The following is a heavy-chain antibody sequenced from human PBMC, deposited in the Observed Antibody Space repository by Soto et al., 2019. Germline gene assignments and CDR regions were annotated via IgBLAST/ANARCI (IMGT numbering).Heavy chain of an antibody. CDR1: GFTFSSYA. CDR3: ARWSFDY. CDR2: ISDDGSNK. D-gene: IGHD2-15*01. V-gene: IGHV3-30-3*01. Sequence: GGSLRLSCAASGFTFSSYAMHWVRQAPGKGLEWVAVISDDGSNKYYADSVKGRFTISRDNSKNTLYLQMNSLRAEDTAVYYCARWSFDYWGQGTLVTVSS. J-gene: IGHJ4*02.